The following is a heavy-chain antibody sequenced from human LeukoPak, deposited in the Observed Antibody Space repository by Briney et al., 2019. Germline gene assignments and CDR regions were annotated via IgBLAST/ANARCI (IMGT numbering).Heavy chain of an antibody. CDR2: IYTSGST. V-gene: IGHV4-4*07. D-gene: IGHD3-3*01. CDR1: GGSISSYY. CDR3: ARGNDFWSGYYSRGWFDP. J-gene: IGHJ5*02. Sequence: PSETLSLTCTVSGGSISSYYWSWIRQPAGKGLEWIWRIYTSGSTNYNPSLKSRVTMSVDTSKNQFSLKLSSVTAADTAVYYCARGNDFWSGYYSRGWFDPWGQGTLVTVSS.